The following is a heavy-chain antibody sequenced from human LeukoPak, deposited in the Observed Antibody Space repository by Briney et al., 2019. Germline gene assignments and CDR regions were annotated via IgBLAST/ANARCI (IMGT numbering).Heavy chain of an antibody. Sequence: GGSLRLSCAASGFTFSSYGVHWVRQAPGKGLEWVAFIRYDGSNKYYADSVKGRFTISRDNSKNTLYLQMNSLRAEDTAVYYCARDMFDYYDSSGYYGDYWGQGTLVTVSS. CDR3: ARDMFDYYDSSGYYGDY. J-gene: IGHJ4*02. CDR2: IRYDGSNK. V-gene: IGHV3-30*02. CDR1: GFTFSSYG. D-gene: IGHD3-22*01.